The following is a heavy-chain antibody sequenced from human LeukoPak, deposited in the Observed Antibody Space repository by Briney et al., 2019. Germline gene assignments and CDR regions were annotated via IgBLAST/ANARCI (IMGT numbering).Heavy chain of an antibody. CDR1: GYSISSSYY. J-gene: IGHJ3*02. V-gene: IGHV4-61*01. CDR3: ARRYRGSGSDAFDI. CDR2: IYYSGST. Sequence: SETLSLTCTVSGYSISSSYYWSWIRQPPGKGLEWIGYIYYSGSTNYNPSPKSRVTISVDTSKNQFSLKLTPVTAADTAVYYCARRYRGSGSDAFDIWGQGTMVTVSS. D-gene: IGHD3-22*01.